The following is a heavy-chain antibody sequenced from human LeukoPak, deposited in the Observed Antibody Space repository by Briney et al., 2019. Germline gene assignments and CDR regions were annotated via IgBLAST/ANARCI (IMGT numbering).Heavy chain of an antibody. D-gene: IGHD3-10*01. V-gene: IGHV3-21*01. CDR3: ARDLDELWFGELIGPHAFDI. CDR1: GFTFSSYS. Sequence: GGSLRPSCAASGFTFSSYSMNWVRQAPGKGLEWVSSISSSSSYIYYADSVKGRFTISRDNAKNSLYLQMNSLRAEDTAVYCCARDLDELWFGELIGPHAFDIWGQGTMVTVSS. J-gene: IGHJ3*02. CDR2: ISSSSSYI.